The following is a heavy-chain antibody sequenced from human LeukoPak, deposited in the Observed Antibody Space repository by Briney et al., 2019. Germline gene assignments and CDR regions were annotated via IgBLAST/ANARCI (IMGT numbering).Heavy chain of an antibody. CDR1: GYTFTSYY. D-gene: IGHD3-3*01. CDR3: AREGFPPKISDFWSGLGPYYYYGMDV. J-gene: IGHJ6*02. V-gene: IGHV1-46*01. Sequence: ASVKFSCKASGYTFTSYYMHWVRQAPGQGLEWMGIINPSGGSTSYTQKFQGRVTMTRDTSTSTVYMELSSLRSEDTAVYYCAREGFPPKISDFWSGLGPYYYYGMDVWGQGTTVTVSS. CDR2: INPSGGST.